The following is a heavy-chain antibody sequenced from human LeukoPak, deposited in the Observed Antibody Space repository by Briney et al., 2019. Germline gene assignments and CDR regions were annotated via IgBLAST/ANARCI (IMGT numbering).Heavy chain of an antibody. CDR1: GLTFSNAW. Sequence: GGSLRLSSAASGLTFSNAWMSWVRQAPGKGLEWVGRIKSKTDDGTTDYAAPVKGRFTISRDDSKNTLYLQMNSLKTEDTAVYYCTTEGDRRCSGWYGDYWGQGTLVTVSS. D-gene: IGHD6-19*01. J-gene: IGHJ4*02. V-gene: IGHV3-15*01. CDR2: IKSKTDDGTT. CDR3: TTEGDRRCSGWYGDY.